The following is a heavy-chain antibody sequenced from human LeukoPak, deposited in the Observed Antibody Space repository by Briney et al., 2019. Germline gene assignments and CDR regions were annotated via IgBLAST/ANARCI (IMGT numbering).Heavy chain of an antibody. D-gene: IGHD3-16*02. Sequence: PGGSLRLSCAASGFTFSSYEMNWDRQAPGKGLEWVSYISSSGSIIYYADSVKGRFTISRDNAKNSLYLQMSSLRAEDTAVYYCARWSRLGELSSDYWGQGTLVSVSS. J-gene: IGHJ4*02. CDR3: ARWSRLGELSSDY. V-gene: IGHV3-48*03. CDR2: ISSSGSII. CDR1: GFTFSSYE.